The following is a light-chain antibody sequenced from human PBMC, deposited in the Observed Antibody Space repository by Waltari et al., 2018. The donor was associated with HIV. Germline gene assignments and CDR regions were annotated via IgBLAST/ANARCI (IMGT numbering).Light chain of an antibody. Sequence: EIVLTQSPGTLSLSQGERATLSCRASQSVTSNYLAWFQQKPGQAPSLLIYGASSRATGTPDRFSAGGSGTDFTLTISGLEPEDFAVYFCHQYGSSPWTFGQGAKVEIK. V-gene: IGKV3-20*01. CDR3: HQYGSSPWT. CDR2: GAS. CDR1: QSVTSNY. J-gene: IGKJ1*01.